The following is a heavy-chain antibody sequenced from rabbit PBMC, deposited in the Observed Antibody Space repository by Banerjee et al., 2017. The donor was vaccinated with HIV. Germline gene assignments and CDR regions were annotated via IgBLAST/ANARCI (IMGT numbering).Heavy chain of an antibody. J-gene: IGHJ4*01. V-gene: IGHV1S45*01. CDR1: GFSFSSGYD. Sequence: QEQLEESGGGLVKPGGTLTLTCKASGFSFSSGYDMCWVRQAPGKGLEWIACIDTGSSGRTYYASWAKGRFTISETSSTTVTLQMTSLTAADTATYFCARDLAGVVGWNLNLWGPGTLVTVS. CDR2: IDTGSSGRT. CDR3: ARDLAGVVGWNLNL. D-gene: IGHD4-1*01.